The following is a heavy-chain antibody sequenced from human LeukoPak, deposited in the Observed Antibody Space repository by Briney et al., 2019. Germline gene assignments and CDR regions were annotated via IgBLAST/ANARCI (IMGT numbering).Heavy chain of an antibody. J-gene: IGHJ6*02. D-gene: IGHD6-13*01. CDR3: ARVRSSSWYVTLYYYGMDV. V-gene: IGHV3-11*01. Sequence: PGGSLRLSCAASGFTFSDYYMSWIRQAPGKGLEWVSYISSSGSTIYYADSVKGRFTISRDNAKNSLYLQMNSLRAEDTAVYYCARVRSSSWYVTLYYYGMDVWGQGTTVTVSS. CDR2: ISSSGSTI. CDR1: GFTFSDYY.